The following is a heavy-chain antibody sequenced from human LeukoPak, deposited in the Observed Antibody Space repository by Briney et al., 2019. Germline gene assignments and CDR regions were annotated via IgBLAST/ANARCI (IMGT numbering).Heavy chain of an antibody. CDR3: ARSLLGDFDY. J-gene: IGHJ4*02. CDR1: GGSISSGDYY. V-gene: IGHV4-30-4*08. D-gene: IGHD3-16*01. Sequence: SQTLSLXCTVSGGSISSGDYYWSWSRQPPGKGLEWIGYIYYSGITYYNPSLKSRVTISVDTSKNQFSLKLSSVTAADTAVYYCARSLLGDFDYWGQGTLVTVSS. CDR2: IYYSGIT.